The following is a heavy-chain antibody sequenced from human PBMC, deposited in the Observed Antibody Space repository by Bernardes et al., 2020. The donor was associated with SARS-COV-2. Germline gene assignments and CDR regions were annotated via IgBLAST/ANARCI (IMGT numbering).Heavy chain of an antibody. J-gene: IGHJ4*02. CDR3: ARGALYGVTGTRRGVDY. CDR2: ISYSGST. Sequence: SETLSLTCTVSGGSITNYYWIWIRQPPGKGLEWIGYISYSGSTNYNPSLKSRVTISVDTSKNQFYLKLSSVTAADTAVYYCARGALYGVTGTRRGVDYWGQGTLVTVSS. CDR1: GGSITNYY. V-gene: IGHV4-59*01. D-gene: IGHD1-20*01.